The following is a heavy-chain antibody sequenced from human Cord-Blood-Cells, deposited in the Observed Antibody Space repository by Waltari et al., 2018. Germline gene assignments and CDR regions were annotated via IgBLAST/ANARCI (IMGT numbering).Heavy chain of an antibody. CDR3: ARDHGDYLY. J-gene: IGHJ4*02. Sequence: QVQLQESGPGLVKPSETLSLTCTVSGGSVSSGSYYWSWIRQPPGKGLEWIGYIYYSGSTNYNPSLKSRVTISVDTSKNQFSLKLSSVTAADTAVYYCARDHGDYLYWGQGTLVTVSS. CDR1: GGSVSSGSYY. CDR2: IYYSGST. D-gene: IGHD4-17*01. V-gene: IGHV4-61*01.